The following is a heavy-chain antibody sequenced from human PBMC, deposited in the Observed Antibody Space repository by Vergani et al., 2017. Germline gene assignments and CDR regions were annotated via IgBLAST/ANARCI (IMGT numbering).Heavy chain of an antibody. CDR3: ARDRVPAARLNWYDP. J-gene: IGHJ5*02. V-gene: IGHV4-61*01. D-gene: IGHD2-2*01. CDR2: FYYSGST. Sequence: QVQLQESGPGLVKPSGTLSLTCSVSGGSISSSYYWLWLRQPPGKGLEWIGYFYYSGSTNYNPALKSRVTISVDKSKNQFYLKLSSVTAADPAVYYCARDRVPAARLNWYDPWGQGTLVTVSS. CDR1: GGSISSSYY.